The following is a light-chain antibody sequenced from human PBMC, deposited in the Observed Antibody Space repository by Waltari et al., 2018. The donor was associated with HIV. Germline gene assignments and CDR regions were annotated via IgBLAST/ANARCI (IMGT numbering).Light chain of an antibody. CDR2: WAS. J-gene: IGKJ4*01. CDR1: QSVLYSSNNKNY. CDR3: QQYYSTPLT. V-gene: IGKV4-1*01. Sequence: DIVMTQSPDSLAVSLGERATINCKSSQSVLYSSNNKNYLAWYQQKPGQPPKLLIYWASTRESGVPDRFSGSGSWTDFTLTISSLQAEDVAVYYCQQYYSTPLTFGGGTTVEIK.